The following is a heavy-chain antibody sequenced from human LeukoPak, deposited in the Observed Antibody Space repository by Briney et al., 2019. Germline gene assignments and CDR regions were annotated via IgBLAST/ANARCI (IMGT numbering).Heavy chain of an antibody. CDR3: ARTTEGYVRGPGYSYYYYMDV. D-gene: IGHD5-12*01. J-gene: IGHJ6*03. V-gene: IGHV4-4*07. CDR2: IYTSGST. Sequence: PSETLSLTCTVSGGSISSYYWSWIRQPAGKGLEWIGRIYTSGSTNYNPSLKSRVTVSVDTSKNQFSLKLRSVTAADTAVYYCARTTEGYVRGPGYSYYYYMDVWGKGTTVTISS. CDR1: GGSISSYY.